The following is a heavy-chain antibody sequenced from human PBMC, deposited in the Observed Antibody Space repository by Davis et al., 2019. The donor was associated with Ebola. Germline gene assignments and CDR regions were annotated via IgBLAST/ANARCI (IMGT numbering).Heavy chain of an antibody. CDR1: GGSLTNSLYF. D-gene: IGHD3-3*01. V-gene: IGHV4-39*01. CDR2: AHFGGST. J-gene: IGHJ5*02. Sequence: SETLSLTCTVSGGSLTNSLYFWTWLRQSPGKGLEWIGSAHFGGSTYYNPSLKSRVTISVDTSRNQFSLKLTSVTAADTASHFCARRAETTIFGVVKGWFDPWGQGTLVTVSS. CDR3: ARRAETTIFGVVKGWFDP.